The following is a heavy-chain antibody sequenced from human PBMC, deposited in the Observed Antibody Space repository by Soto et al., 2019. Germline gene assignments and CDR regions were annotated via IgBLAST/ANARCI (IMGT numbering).Heavy chain of an antibody. CDR3: AKGTGGSCYSGIDS. D-gene: IGHD2-15*01. V-gene: IGHV3-23*01. CDR1: GFTFGNYA. CDR2: SCGNNNAT. J-gene: IGHJ4*02. Sequence: GGSLRLSCAASGFTFGNYAVSWVRQAPGKGLEWVSASCGNNNATYYADSVKGRFTISRDNSKNTLYLKMNSLRAEDTAVYYCAKGTGGSCYSGIDSWGQGIQVTVSS.